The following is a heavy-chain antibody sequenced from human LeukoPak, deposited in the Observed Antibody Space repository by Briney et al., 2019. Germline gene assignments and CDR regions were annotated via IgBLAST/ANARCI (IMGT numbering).Heavy chain of an antibody. CDR3: ARDRRTSSTPNDAFDI. Sequence: SETLSLTCTVSGGSISSYYWSWLRQPPGEGLEWIGYIYSSGSTNYNPSLESRVTISVDTSKNKFSLKLSSVTAADTAVYYCARDRRTSSTPNDAFDIWGQGTMVTVSS. CDR1: GGSISSYY. J-gene: IGHJ3*02. D-gene: IGHD6-13*01. CDR2: IYSSGST. V-gene: IGHV4-59*01.